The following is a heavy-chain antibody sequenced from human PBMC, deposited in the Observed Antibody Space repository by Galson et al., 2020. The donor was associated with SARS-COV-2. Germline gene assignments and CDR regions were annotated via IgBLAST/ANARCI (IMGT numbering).Heavy chain of an antibody. Sequence: QLGESLKISCAASGFTFSSYGMHWVRQAPGKGLEWVAVIWYDGSNKYYADSVKGRFTISRDNSKNTLYLQMNSLRAEDTAVYYCARGEGNTDFDWFDYFDYWRQGTLGTVSS. CDR3: ARGEGNTDFDWFDYFDY. CDR2: IWYDGSNK. D-gene: IGHD3-9*01. CDR1: GFTFSSYG. J-gene: IGHJ4*02. V-gene: IGHV3-33*01.